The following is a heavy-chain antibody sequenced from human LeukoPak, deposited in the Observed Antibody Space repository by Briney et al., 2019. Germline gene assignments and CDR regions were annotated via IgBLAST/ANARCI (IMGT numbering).Heavy chain of an antibody. CDR1: GYTFTGYY. CDR3: AREDSSSLY. J-gene: IGHJ1*01. V-gene: IGHV1-2*02. Sequence: ASVKVSCTASGYTFTGYYVHWVRQAPGHELEWMGWINPNSIGTNYAQKFQGRVTMTRDTSISTAYMELSRLRSDDTAVYYCAREDSSSLYWGQGTLVTVSS. CDR2: INPNSIGT. D-gene: IGHD6-13*01.